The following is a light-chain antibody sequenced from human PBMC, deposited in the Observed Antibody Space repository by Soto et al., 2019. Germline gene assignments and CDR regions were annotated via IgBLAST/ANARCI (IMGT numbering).Light chain of an antibody. V-gene: IGLV2-14*01. CDR1: SSDVGACDF. Sequence: QSALTQPASVSGSPGQSITISCTGTSSDVGACDFVAWYQQHPGKAPKYLIYEVSNRPSGVSDRFSGSKSGTTASLTISGLQAEDEADYYCSSYTTTDPYVFGTGTKVTVL. J-gene: IGLJ1*01. CDR3: SSYTTTDPYV. CDR2: EVS.